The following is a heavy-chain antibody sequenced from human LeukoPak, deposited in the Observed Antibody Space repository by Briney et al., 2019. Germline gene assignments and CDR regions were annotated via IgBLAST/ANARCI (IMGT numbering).Heavy chain of an antibody. CDR3: ARAPAGVGDYHSDY. CDR2: VRGST. J-gene: IGHJ4*02. D-gene: IGHD4-17*01. CDR1: VYTSSVAT. V-gene: IGHV3-66*01. Sequence: PGGAPRLSCAPPVYTSSVATMNGGRHGPRKGREWGSTLVRGSTYYADSVKGRFTISRDNSKNTLYLQMNSLRAEDTAVYYCARAPAGVGDYHSDYWGQGTLVTVSS.